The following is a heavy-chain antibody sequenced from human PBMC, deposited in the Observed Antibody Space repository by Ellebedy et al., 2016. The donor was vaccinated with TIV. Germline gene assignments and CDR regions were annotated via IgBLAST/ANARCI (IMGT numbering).Heavy chain of an antibody. D-gene: IGHD4-17*01. J-gene: IGHJ4*02. Sequence: ASVKVSCKASGYTFNRSGMSWVRQAPGQGLEWMGWISAYNGDTKVLQKLQGRVTLTTDTSTNTAYMELRSLTSDDTATYYCARSHNGDLFNWGQGTLVTVSS. CDR1: GYTFNRSG. CDR3: ARSHNGDLFN. V-gene: IGHV1-18*01. CDR2: ISAYNGDT.